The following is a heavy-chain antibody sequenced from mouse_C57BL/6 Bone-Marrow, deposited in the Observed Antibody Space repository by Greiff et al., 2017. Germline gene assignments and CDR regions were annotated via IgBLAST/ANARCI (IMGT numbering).Heavy chain of an antibody. V-gene: IGHV5-4*03. D-gene: IGHD2-3*01. J-gene: IGHJ1*03. CDR1: GFTFTSYA. CDR3: ASDENSVWYFDV. CDR2: ISAGGSYT. Sequence: EVKLVESGGGLVKPGGSLKLSCAASGFTFTSYAMSWVRQTPEKRLEWVATISAGGSYTYYPDNVNGQFTNSMDNAKDNLYLQMSQLKSEDTAMDYCASDENSVWYFDVWGTGTTVTVSA.